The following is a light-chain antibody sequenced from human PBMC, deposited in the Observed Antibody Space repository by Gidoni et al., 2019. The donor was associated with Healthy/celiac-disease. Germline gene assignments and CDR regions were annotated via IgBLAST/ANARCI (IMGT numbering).Light chain of an antibody. CDR2: AES. CDR3: QQSYSTPQP. V-gene: IGKV1-39*01. CDR1: QSISSY. Sequence: EIQMTQSPSSLSASVGDRVTITCRASQSISSYLNWYQQKPGKAPKLLIYAESSLQSGVPSMFIGSGSWTDFTLTISSLQPEDFATYYCQQSYSTPQPFGQGTKVEIK. J-gene: IGKJ1*01.